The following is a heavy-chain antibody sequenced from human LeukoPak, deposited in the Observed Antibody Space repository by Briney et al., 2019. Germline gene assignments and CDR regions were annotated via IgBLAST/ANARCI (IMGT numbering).Heavy chain of an antibody. CDR1: GGSFSGYY. Sequence: SETLSLTCAVYGGSFSGYYWSWIRQPPGKGLEWIGEINHSGSTNYNPSLKSRVTISVDTSKNQFSLKLSSVTAADTAVYYCAKGGTYSSGWYLGSYFDYWGQGTLVTVSS. D-gene: IGHD6-19*01. J-gene: IGHJ4*02. CDR2: INHSGST. V-gene: IGHV4-34*01. CDR3: AKGGTYSSGWYLGSYFDY.